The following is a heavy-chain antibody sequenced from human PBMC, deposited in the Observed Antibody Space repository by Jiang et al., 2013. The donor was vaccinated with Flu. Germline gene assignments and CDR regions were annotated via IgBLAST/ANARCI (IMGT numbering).Heavy chain of an antibody. CDR1: GFSLSTSGMC. Sequence: KPTQTLTLTCTFSGFSLSTSGMCVSWIRQPPGKALEWLARIDWDDDKYYSTSLKTRLTISKDTSKNQVVLTMTNMDPVDTATYYCARSGGSPYYYYGMDVWGQGTTVTVSS. CDR3: ARSGGSPYYYYGMDV. V-gene: IGHV2-70*11. D-gene: IGHD3-10*01. J-gene: IGHJ6*02. CDR2: IDWDDDK.